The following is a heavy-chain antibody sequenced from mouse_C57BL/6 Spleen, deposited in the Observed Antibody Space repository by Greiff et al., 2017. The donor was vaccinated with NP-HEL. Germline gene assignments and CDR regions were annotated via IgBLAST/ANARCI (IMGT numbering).Heavy chain of an antibody. D-gene: IGHD1-1*01. CDR1: GYTFTSYW. J-gene: IGHJ2*01. CDR3: ARSPISYGSLDY. Sequence: VQLQESGAELVRPGSSVKLSCKASGYTFTSYWMDWVKQRPGQGLEWIGNIYPSDSETHYNQKFKDKATLTVDKSSSTAYMQLSSLTSEDSAVYYCARSPISYGSLDYWGQGTTLTVSS. CDR2: IYPSDSET. V-gene: IGHV1-61*01.